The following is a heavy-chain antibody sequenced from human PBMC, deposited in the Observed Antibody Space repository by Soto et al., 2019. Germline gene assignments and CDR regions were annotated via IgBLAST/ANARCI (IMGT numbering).Heavy chain of an antibody. CDR1: GFPFDDYG. Sequence: PGGSLRLSCAVFGFPFDDYGMSWVRQAPGKGLEWVSVIYSGGSTYYADSVKGRFTISRDNSKNTLYLQMNSLRAEDTAVYYCAPLWFAELYSLPWGQGPLVTVS. CDR3: APLWFAELYSLP. D-gene: IGHD3-10*01. CDR2: IYSGGST. V-gene: IGHV3-66*01. J-gene: IGHJ5*02.